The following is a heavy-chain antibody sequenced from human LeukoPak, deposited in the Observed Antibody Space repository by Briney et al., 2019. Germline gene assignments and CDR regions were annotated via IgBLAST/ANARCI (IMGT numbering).Heavy chain of an antibody. D-gene: IGHD3-16*01. V-gene: IGHV5-51*01. CDR1: GYSFTTYW. CDR2: IYPGDSDT. CDR3: AIFDFLFGEIDNWFDP. Sequence: GESLKISCKGSGYSFTTYWIGWVRQMPGKGLEWMGIIYPGDSDTRYSPSFQGQVTISADRSISTTYLQWSSLKASDTAMYYCAIFDFLFGEIDNWFDPWGQGTQVTVSS. J-gene: IGHJ5*02.